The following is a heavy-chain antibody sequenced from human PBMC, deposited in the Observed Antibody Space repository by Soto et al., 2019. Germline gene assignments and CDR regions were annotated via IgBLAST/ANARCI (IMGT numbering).Heavy chain of an antibody. CDR3: AKDLGSSSVY. CDR2: ISYDGSNK. Sequence: GWSLRLSCASSVFTFISYGMHWVRQAPGKGLEWVAVISYDGSNKYYADSVKGRFTISRDNSKNTLYLQMNSLGAEDTAVYYCAKDLGSSSVYWGQGTLVTVSS. CDR1: VFTFISYG. J-gene: IGHJ4*02. D-gene: IGHD6-6*01. V-gene: IGHV3-30*18.